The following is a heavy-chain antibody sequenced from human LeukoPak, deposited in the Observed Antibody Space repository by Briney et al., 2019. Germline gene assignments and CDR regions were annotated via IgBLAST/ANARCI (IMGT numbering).Heavy chain of an antibody. Sequence: SETLSLTCTVSGGSISSYYWSWIRQPPGKGLEGIGYIYYSGSTNYNPSLKSRVTISVDTSKNQFSLKLSSVTAADTAVYYCARLGGHYDSSGYFMGFDYWGQGTLVTVSS. CDR1: GGSISSYY. D-gene: IGHD3-22*01. J-gene: IGHJ4*02. CDR3: ARLGGHYDSSGYFMGFDY. V-gene: IGHV4-59*08. CDR2: IYYSGST.